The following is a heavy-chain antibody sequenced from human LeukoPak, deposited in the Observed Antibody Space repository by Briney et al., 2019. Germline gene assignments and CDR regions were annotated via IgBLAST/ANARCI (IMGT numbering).Heavy chain of an antibody. CDR2: VFSTTSP. CDR1: GAYITSRF. CDR3: SRELTQGGGIFEY. D-gene: IGHD3-16*01. Sequence: PSETLSLTCTVSGAYITSRFWTWVRQPPGKGLEWIGYVFSTTSPTYNPSLESRVTISLDTSKNQFSLRLASMTAADTAVYYCSRELTQGGGIFEYWGQGTLVVVSS. J-gene: IGHJ4*02. V-gene: IGHV4-59*11.